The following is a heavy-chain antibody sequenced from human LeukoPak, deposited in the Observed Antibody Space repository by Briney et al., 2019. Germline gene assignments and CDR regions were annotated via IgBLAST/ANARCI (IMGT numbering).Heavy chain of an antibody. CDR2: IIPIFGTA. CDR3: AKDQSGSYPMVFVY. CDR1: GGTFSSYA. Sequence: ASVKVSCKASGGTFSSYAISWVRQAPGQGLEWMGGIIPIFGTANYAQKLQGRVTITADESTSTAYMELSSLRSEDTAVYYCAKDQSGSYPMVFVYWGQGTLVTVSS. D-gene: IGHD1-26*01. J-gene: IGHJ4*02. V-gene: IGHV1-69*13.